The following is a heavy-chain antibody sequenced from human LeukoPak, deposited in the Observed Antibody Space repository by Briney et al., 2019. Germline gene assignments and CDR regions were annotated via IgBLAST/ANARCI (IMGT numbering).Heavy chain of an antibody. D-gene: IGHD6-6*01. CDR1: GYTFTGYY. CDR3: ARHRKSSSGAFDY. Sequence: GASVKVSCKASGYTFTGYYMHWVRQAPGQGLEWMGWINPNSGGTNYAQKFQGRVTMTRDTSISTAYMELSRLRSDDTAVYYCARHRKSSSGAFDYWGQGTLVTVSS. J-gene: IGHJ4*02. V-gene: IGHV1-2*02. CDR2: INPNSGGT.